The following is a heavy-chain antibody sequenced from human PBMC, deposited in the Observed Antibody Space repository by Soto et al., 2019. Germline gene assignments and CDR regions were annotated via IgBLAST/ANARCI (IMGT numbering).Heavy chain of an antibody. CDR3: ARLRVAVANQNSVDL. CDR1: GGSISSYY. Sequence: QVQLQESGPGLVKPSETLSLTCTVSGGSISSYYWSWIRQPPGKGLEWIGYIYYSGSTNYNPSLTSRVTISVDTSKNQFSLKLSSVTAADTAVYYCARLRVAVANQNSVDLWGRGTLVTVSS. V-gene: IGHV4-59*08. D-gene: IGHD6-19*01. CDR2: IYYSGST. J-gene: IGHJ2*01.